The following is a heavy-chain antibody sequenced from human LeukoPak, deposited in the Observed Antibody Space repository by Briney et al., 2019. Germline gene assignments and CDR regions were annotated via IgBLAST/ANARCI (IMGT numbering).Heavy chain of an antibody. Sequence: PSETLSLTCTVSGGSISSYYWSWIRQPAGKGLEWIGRVYTSGSTNYNPSLKSRVTMSVDTSKNQFSLKLSSVTAADTAVYYCARALGDCSGGSCYLDTNWFDPWGQGTLVTVSS. CDR3: ARALGDCSGGSCYLDTNWFDP. J-gene: IGHJ5*02. V-gene: IGHV4-4*07. CDR2: VYTSGST. CDR1: GGSISSYY. D-gene: IGHD2-15*01.